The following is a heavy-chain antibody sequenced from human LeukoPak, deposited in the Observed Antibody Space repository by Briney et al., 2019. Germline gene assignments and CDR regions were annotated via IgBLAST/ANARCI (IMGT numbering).Heavy chain of an antibody. CDR1: GHFFSRSNQH. J-gene: IGHJ4*02. CDR2: IYYTGKI. V-gene: IGHV4-61*03. Sequence: PSDPLTLPCSVSGHFFSRSNQHWRRIPQPPGKGLQWIGDIYYTGKINYNPSLKSRVTITLETSKDHLSLNLTSVLAADTAIYYCVRRDTGWNYFDYWGQGILVTVSS. CDR3: VRRDTGWNYFDY. D-gene: IGHD6-19*01.